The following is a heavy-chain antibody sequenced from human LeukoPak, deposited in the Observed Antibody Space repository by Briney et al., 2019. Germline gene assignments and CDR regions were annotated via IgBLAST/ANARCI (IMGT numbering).Heavy chain of an antibody. CDR3: ARYGYSGYEDY. J-gene: IGHJ4*02. V-gene: IGHV7-4-1*02. CDR2: INTNTGNP. CDR1: GYTFTSYY. Sequence: ASLKVSCKASGYTFTSYYMHWVRQAPGQGLEWMGWINTNTGNPTYAQGFTGRFVFSLDTSVSTAYLQISSLKAEDTAVYYCARYGYSGYEDYWGQGTLVTVSS. D-gene: IGHD5-12*01.